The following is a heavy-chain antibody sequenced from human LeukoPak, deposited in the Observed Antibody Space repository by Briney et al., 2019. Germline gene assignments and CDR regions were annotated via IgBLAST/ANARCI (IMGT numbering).Heavy chain of an antibody. D-gene: IGHD6-6*01. V-gene: IGHV3-74*01. J-gene: IGHJ4*02. CDR1: GFTFSNYW. CDR2: INRDGSST. Sequence: GGSLRLSCAASGFTFSNYWMYWVRQAPGKGLVWVSRINRDGSSTYYADSVKGRFTISRDNAKNSLYLQMNSLRAEDTAVYYCARDLVSRSNYWGQGTPVTVSS. CDR3: ARDLVSRSNY.